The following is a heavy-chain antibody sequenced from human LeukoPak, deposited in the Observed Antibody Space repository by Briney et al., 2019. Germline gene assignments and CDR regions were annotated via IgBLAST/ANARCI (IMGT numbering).Heavy chain of an antibody. CDR1: GYTFTGYG. D-gene: IGHD6-13*01. V-gene: IGHV1-18*01. J-gene: IGHJ4*02. CDR3: ARDPGSSSWTPFDY. CDR2: ISAYNGNT. Sequence: GASVKVSCKASGYTFTGYGISWVRQAPGQGLEWMGWISAYNGNTNYAQKLQGRVTMTTDTSTSTAYMELRSLRSDDTAVYYCARDPGSSSWTPFDYWGQGTLVTVSS.